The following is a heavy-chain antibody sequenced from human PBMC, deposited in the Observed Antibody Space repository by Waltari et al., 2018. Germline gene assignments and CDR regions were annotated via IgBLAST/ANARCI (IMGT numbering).Heavy chain of an antibody. CDR1: GFTFSSYW. V-gene: IGHV3-7*01. CDR2: IKQDGSEK. CDR3: ARGGYGSYGYETPPGS. Sequence: EVQLVESGGGLVQPGGSLRLSCAASGFTFSSYWMSWVRQAPGKGLEWVANIKQDGSEKYDVDSVKGRFTISRDNAKNSLYLQMNSLRAEDTAVYYCARGGYGSYGYETPPGSWGQGTLVTVSS. J-gene: IGHJ5*02. D-gene: IGHD5-18*01.